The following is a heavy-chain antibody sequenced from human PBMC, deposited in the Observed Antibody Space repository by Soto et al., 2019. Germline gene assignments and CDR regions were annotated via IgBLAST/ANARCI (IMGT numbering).Heavy chain of an antibody. J-gene: IGHJ5*02. CDR1: GGSFSGYY. CDR2: INHSGST. CDR3: ARDASVSAANWFDP. V-gene: IGHV4-34*01. D-gene: IGHD2-2*01. Sequence: PSETLSLTCAVYGGSFSGYYWSWIRQPPGKGLEWIGEINHSGSTNYNPSLKSRVTISVDTSKNQFSLKLSSVTAADTAVYYCARDASVSAANWFDPWGQGTLVTVSS.